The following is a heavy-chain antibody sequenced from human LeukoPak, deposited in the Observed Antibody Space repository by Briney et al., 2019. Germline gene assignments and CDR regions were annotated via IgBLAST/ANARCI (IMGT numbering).Heavy chain of an antibody. CDR2: IYYSGST. Sequence: SETLSLTCTVSGGSISSYYWSWIRQPPGKGLEWIGYIYYSGSTNYNPSLKSRVTISVDTSKNQFSLKLSSVTAADTAVDYCARGRHGDFEGWYFDLWGRGTLVTVSS. V-gene: IGHV4-59*12. J-gene: IGHJ2*01. D-gene: IGHD4-17*01. CDR1: GGSISSYY. CDR3: ARGRHGDFEGWYFDL.